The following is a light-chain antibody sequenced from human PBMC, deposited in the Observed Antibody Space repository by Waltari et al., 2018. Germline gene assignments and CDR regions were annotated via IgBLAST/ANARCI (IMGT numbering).Light chain of an antibody. CDR3: QQYNNWLMYT. J-gene: IGKJ2*01. V-gene: IGKV3-15*01. CDR1: QSVSSN. Sequence: EIVMTQSPATLSVSPGERATLSCRASQSVSSNLAWYQQKPGQAPRLLIYGASTRATGIPARFSGGGSGTEFTLTISSLQSEDFAVYYCQQYNNWLMYTFGQGTKLEIK. CDR2: GAS.